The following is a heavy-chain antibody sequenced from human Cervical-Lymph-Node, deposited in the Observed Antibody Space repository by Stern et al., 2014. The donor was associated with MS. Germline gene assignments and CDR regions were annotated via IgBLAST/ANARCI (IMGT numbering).Heavy chain of an antibody. V-gene: IGHV1-18*01. D-gene: IGHD6-13*01. Sequence: QVQLGKSGAEVKKPGASVKVSCKASGYTFTSYGISWVRQAPGQGLEWMGWISAYNGNTNYAQKLQGRVTMTTDTSTSTAYMELRSLRSDDTAVYYCASGIAAADTSGYYFDYWGQGTLVTVSS. CDR2: ISAYNGNT. J-gene: IGHJ4*02. CDR3: ASGIAAADTSGYYFDY. CDR1: GYTFTSYG.